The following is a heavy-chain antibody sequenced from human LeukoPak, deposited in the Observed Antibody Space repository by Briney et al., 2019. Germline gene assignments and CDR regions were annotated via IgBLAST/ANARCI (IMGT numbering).Heavy chain of an antibody. CDR3: ARITVNCSGGSCCPNWFDP. CDR2: IYSGGST. Sequence: GGSLRLSCAASGFTVSSNYMSWVRQAPGKGLEWVSVIYSGGSTYYADSVKGRFTISRHNSKNTLYLQMNSLRAEDTAVYYCARITVNCSGGSCCPNWFDPWGQGTLVTVSS. V-gene: IGHV3-53*04. D-gene: IGHD2-15*01. CDR1: GFTVSSNY. J-gene: IGHJ5*02.